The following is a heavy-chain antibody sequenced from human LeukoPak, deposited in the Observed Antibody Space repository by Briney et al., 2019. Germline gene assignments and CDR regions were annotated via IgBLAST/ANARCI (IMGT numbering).Heavy chain of an antibody. V-gene: IGHV1-18*01. CDR1: GYTFTSYG. CDR3: ARLDCSGGSCYSGWFDP. D-gene: IGHD2-15*01. Sequence: ASVKVSCKASGYTFTSYGISWVRQAPGQGLEWMGWISAYNGNTNYAQKLQGRVTITADESTSTAYMELSSLRSEDTAVYYCARLDCSGGSCYSGWFDPWGQGTLVTISS. CDR2: ISAYNGNT. J-gene: IGHJ5*02.